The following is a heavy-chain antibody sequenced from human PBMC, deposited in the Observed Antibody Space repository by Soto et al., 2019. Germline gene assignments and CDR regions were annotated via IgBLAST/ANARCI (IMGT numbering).Heavy chain of an antibody. CDR3: ASNYYGSGSYLGKNWFDP. D-gene: IGHD3-10*01. V-gene: IGHV1-69*02. CDR2: IIPILGIA. Sequence: SVKVSCKASGGTFSSYTISWVRQAPGQGLEWMGRIIPILGIANYAQKFQGRVTITADKSTSTANMELSSLRSEDTAVYNCASNYYGSGSYLGKNWFDPWGQGTLVTVSS. J-gene: IGHJ5*02. CDR1: GGTFSSYT.